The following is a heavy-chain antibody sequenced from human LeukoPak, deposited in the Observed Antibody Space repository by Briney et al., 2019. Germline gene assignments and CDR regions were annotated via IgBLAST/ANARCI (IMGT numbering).Heavy chain of an antibody. J-gene: IGHJ4*02. CDR1: GFTFSSYW. V-gene: IGHV3-7*01. D-gene: IGHD3-10*01. Sequence: GGSLRLSCAASGFTFSSYWMSWVRQAPGKGLEWVANIKQDGSEKYYVDSVKGRFTIYRDNAKNSLYLQMNNLRAEDTAVYYCARGLRGSGSYPNADYWGQGTLVTVSS. CDR3: ARGLRGSGSYPNADY. CDR2: IKQDGSEK.